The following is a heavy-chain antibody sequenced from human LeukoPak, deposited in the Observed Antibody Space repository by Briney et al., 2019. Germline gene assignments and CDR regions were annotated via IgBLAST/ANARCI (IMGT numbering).Heavy chain of an antibody. Sequence: GGSLRLSCAASGFTFSSYEMNWVRQAPGKGLEWVSYISSSGRTIYYADSVKGRFTISRDNAKNSLYLQMNSLRAEDTAVYYCAMMGIVGATALTYWGQGTLVTVSS. V-gene: IGHV3-48*03. CDR1: GFTFSSYE. D-gene: IGHD1-26*01. J-gene: IGHJ4*02. CDR3: AMMGIVGATALTY. CDR2: ISSSGRTI.